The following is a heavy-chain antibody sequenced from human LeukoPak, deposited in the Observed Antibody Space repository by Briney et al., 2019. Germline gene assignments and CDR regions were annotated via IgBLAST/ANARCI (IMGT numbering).Heavy chain of an antibody. CDR1: GYTFTSYG. D-gene: IGHD2-15*01. V-gene: IGHV1-18*01. CDR3: ARDQYCSGGSCYYPLDY. CDR2: ISAYNGNT. Sequence: GASVKVSCKASGYTFTSYGISWVRQAPGQGLEWMGWISAYNGNTNYAQKLQGRVTMTTDTSTSTAYMELSSLRSEDTAVYYCARDQYCSGGSCYYPLDYWGQGTLVTVSS. J-gene: IGHJ4*02.